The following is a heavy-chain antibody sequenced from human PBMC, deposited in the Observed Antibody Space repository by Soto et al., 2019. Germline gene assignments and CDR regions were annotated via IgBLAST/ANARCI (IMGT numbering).Heavy chain of an antibody. CDR3: ARDFYYYGSGSYSGNYYYGMDV. V-gene: IGHV4-59*01. CDR1: GGSISSYY. J-gene: IGHJ6*02. Sequence: SETLSLTCTVSGGSISSYYWSWIRQPPGKGLEWIGYIYYSGSTNYNPSLKSRVTISVDTSKNQFSLKLSSVTAADTAVYYCARDFYYYGSGSYSGNYYYGMDVWGQGTTVNVSS. CDR2: IYYSGST. D-gene: IGHD3-10*01.